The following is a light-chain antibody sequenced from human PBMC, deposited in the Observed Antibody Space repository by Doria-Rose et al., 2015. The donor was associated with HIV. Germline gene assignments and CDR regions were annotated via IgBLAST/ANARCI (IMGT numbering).Light chain of an antibody. J-gene: IGKJ1*01. CDR2: KAS. CDR1: QSISNW. Sequence: DIQMTQSPSTLSASVGDRVTITCRASQSISNWLAWYQQKPGRAPKLLIYKASTLQSGVPSRFRGSGSGTEFTLTINSLQPDDFATYYCQHFDKYFSWTFGHGTKVDIK. CDR3: QHFDKYFSWT. V-gene: IGKV1-5*03.